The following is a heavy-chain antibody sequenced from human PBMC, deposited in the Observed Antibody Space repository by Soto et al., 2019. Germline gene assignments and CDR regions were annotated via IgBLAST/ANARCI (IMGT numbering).Heavy chain of an antibody. Sequence: PSETLSLTCAVSSGSLSSSNWWGWVRQPPGKGLEWIGEIYHSGSTNYNPSLKSRVTISVDKSKNQFSLKLSSVTAADTAVYYCARGWTTVTLPAFDIWGQGTMVTVSS. CDR3: ARGWTTVTLPAFDI. V-gene: IGHV4-4*02. J-gene: IGHJ3*02. CDR1: SGSLSSSNW. CDR2: IYHSGST. D-gene: IGHD4-17*01.